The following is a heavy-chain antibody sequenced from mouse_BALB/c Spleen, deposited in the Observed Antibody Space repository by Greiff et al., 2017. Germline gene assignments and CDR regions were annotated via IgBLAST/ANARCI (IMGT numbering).Heavy chain of an antibody. Sequence: EVKLVESGGGLVKPGGSLKLSCAASGFTFSSYAMSWVRQTPEKRLEWVASISSGGSTYYPDSVKGRFTISRDNARNILYLQMSSLRSEDTAMYYCARREYYGSFDYWGQGTTLTVSS. J-gene: IGHJ2*01. CDR2: ISSGGST. CDR3: ARREYYGSFDY. CDR1: GFTFSSYA. V-gene: IGHV5-6-5*01. D-gene: IGHD1-2*01.